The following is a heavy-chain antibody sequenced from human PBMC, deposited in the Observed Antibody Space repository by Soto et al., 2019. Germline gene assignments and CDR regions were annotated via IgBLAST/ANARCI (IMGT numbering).Heavy chain of an antibody. CDR3: TTSVTTSDAFEI. J-gene: IGHJ3*02. CDR2: TRNKANSYTT. Sequence: GGSLRLSCAASGFTFSDHYMDWVRQAPGKGLEWVGRTRNKANSYTTDYAASVKGRFTISRDDSKNSLFLQMNSLKTEDTAVYYCTTSVTTSDAFEIWGQGTMVTVSS. CDR1: GFTFSDHY. D-gene: IGHD4-17*01. V-gene: IGHV3-72*01.